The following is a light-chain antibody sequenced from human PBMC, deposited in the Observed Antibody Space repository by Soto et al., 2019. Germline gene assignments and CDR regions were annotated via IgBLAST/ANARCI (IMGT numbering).Light chain of an antibody. CDR2: GAS. J-gene: IGKJ1*01. V-gene: IGKV3-15*01. CDR1: QSVSSTY. CDR3: QQYNDRPPWT. Sequence: EIVLTQSPATLSLSPGERATLSCRASQSVSSTYLAWYQQKPGQAPRLLIHGASTRATGIPARFSGSGSETEFTLTISSLQSEDFAVYYCQQYNDRPPWTFGQGTKVDIK.